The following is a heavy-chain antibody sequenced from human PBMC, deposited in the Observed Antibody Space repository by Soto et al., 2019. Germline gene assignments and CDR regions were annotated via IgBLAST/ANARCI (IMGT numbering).Heavy chain of an antibody. CDR1: GGSISSGDYY. D-gene: IGHD3-3*01. CDR3: ARGLPYDFWSGYPGMDV. Sequence: SETLSLTCTVSGGSISSGDYYWSWIRQPPGKGLEWIGYIYYSGSTYYNPSLKSRVTISVDTSKNQFSLKLSSVTAADTAVYYCARGLPYDFWSGYPGMDVWGQGTTVTVSS. CDR2: IYYSGST. J-gene: IGHJ6*02. V-gene: IGHV4-30-4*01.